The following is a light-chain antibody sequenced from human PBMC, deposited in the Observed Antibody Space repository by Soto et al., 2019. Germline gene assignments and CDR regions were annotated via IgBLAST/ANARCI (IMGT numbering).Light chain of an antibody. CDR2: ANT. CDR3: QSYDSSLSGYV. J-gene: IGLJ1*01. CDR1: SSNIGPTYD. Sequence: QSVLTQPPSVSGAPVQRVTISCTGSSSNIGPTYDVHWYQQLPGTAPKLLIYANTNRPSGVPDRFSGSKSGTSASLAITGLQAEDEADYFCQSYDSSLSGYVFGTGTKVTVL. V-gene: IGLV1-40*01.